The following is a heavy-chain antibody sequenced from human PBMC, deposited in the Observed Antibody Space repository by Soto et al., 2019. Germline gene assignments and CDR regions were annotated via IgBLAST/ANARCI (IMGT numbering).Heavy chain of an antibody. CDR1: GYTLTELS. D-gene: IGHD4-17*01. CDR2: FDPEDGET. Sequence: GASVKVSCKVSGYTLTELSMHWVRQAPGKGLEWMGGFDPEDGETIYAQKFQGRVTMTKNTSTNTAYMELSSLRSEDTAVYYCARGMTTVGYYYYYYMDVWGKGTTVTVSS. V-gene: IGHV1-24*01. CDR3: ARGMTTVGYYYYYYMDV. J-gene: IGHJ6*03.